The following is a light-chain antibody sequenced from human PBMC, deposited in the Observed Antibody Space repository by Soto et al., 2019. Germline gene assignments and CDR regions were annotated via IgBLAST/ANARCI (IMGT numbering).Light chain of an antibody. J-gene: IGKJ4*01. CDR2: GAS. CDR3: QQYCSSPLT. V-gene: IGKV3-20*01. CDR1: QSVSSSY. Sequence: EILLTQSPATLSVYQGERATLSCRASQSVSSSYLAWYQQKPGQAPRLLIYGASSMATGIPDRFSGSGSGTDFTLTISSLQPEDFAMYYCQQYCSSPLTFGGGTKVDIK.